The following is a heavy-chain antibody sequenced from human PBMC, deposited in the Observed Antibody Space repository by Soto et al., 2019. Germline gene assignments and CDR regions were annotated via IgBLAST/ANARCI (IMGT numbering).Heavy chain of an antibody. CDR2: IWPDGSDT. V-gene: IGHV5-51*01. D-gene: IGHD3-22*01. J-gene: IGHJ4*02. CDR1: GYTFSSYW. Sequence: GESLKISCKASGYTFSSYWIAWVRQVPGQGLEWMGIIWPDGSDTRYSPSFQGHVTISADKSISTTFLQWSSLKASDTAIYFCARELDYYDTNGYFDCWGQGTPVTVSS. CDR3: ARELDYYDTNGYFDC.